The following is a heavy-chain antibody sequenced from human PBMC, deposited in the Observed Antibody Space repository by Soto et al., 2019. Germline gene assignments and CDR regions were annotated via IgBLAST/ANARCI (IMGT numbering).Heavy chain of an antibody. V-gene: IGHV1-46*01. CDR2: INPSGVST. Sequence: GASVKVSCKASGYTFTSYYMHWVRQAPGQGLEWMGIINPSGVSTSYAQKFQGRVTMTRDTSTSTVYMELSSLRSEDTAVYYCARGIPYYDFWSGYYTPSTTSFDYWGQGTLVTVSS. CDR1: GYTFTSYY. CDR3: ARGIPYYDFWSGYYTPSTTSFDY. D-gene: IGHD3-3*01. J-gene: IGHJ4*02.